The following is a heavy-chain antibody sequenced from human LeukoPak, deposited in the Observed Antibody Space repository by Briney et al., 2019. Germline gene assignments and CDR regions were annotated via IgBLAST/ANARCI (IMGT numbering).Heavy chain of an antibody. CDR3: ARQTGSGLFILP. D-gene: IGHD3/OR15-3a*01. J-gene: IGHJ4*02. V-gene: IGHV4-34*01. CDR2: IYYSGNT. CDR1: GGSFSGYY. Sequence: PSETLSLTCAVYGGSFSGYYWTWVRQPPGKGLEWIGSIYYSGNTYYNASLKSQVSISIDTSKNQFSLRLTSVTAADTAVYYCARQTGSGLFILPGGQGTLVTVSS.